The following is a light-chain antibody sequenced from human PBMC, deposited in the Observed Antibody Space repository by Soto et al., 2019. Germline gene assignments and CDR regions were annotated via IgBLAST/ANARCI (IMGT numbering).Light chain of an antibody. Sequence: DIVMTQSPDSLAVSLGERATFNCKSSQSILDRSKNKYYLAWYQQKSGQPPKLPIYWSSLRESGVPDRFTGSGSGTDFTLTISSLQAEDVAVYYCQQYFTSPWTFGQGTKVEI. V-gene: IGKV4-1*01. J-gene: IGKJ1*01. CDR3: QQYFTSPWT. CDR1: QSILDRSKNKYY. CDR2: WSS.